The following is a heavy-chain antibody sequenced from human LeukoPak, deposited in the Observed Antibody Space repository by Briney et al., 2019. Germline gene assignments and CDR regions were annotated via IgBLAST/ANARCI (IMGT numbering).Heavy chain of an antibody. D-gene: IGHD6-13*01. Sequence: GGSLRLSCAASGFTFSSYNMNWVRQAPGKGLEWVSSISSSSSYIYYADSVKGRFTISRDNAKNSLYLQMNSLSAEDTAVYYCARDKIAAAGTDYYYGMDVWGQGTTVTVSS. CDR1: GFTFSSYN. J-gene: IGHJ6*02. CDR2: ISSSSSYI. V-gene: IGHV3-21*01. CDR3: ARDKIAAAGTDYYYGMDV.